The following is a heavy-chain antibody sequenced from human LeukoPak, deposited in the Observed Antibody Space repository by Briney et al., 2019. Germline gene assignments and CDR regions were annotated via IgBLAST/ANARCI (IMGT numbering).Heavy chain of an antibody. V-gene: IGHV3-21*01. CDR1: GFTFGSYS. CDR3: AKTMVRGETSRPFDY. CDR2: ISSSSSYI. D-gene: IGHD3-10*01. Sequence: PGGSLRLSCAASGFTFGSYSMNWVRQAPGKGLEWVSSISSSSSYIYYADSVKGRFTISRDNAKNSLYLQMNSLRAEDTAVYYCAKTMVRGETSRPFDYWGQGTLVTVSS. J-gene: IGHJ4*02.